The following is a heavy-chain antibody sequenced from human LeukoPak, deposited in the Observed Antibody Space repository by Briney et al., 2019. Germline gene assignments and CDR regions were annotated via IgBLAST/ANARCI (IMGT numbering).Heavy chain of an antibody. Sequence: PSETLSLTCTVSGGSISSYYWSWIRQPAGKGLEWIGRIYTSGSTYYNPSLKSRVTISVDTSKNQFSLKLSSVTAADTAVYYCARGYSSSSSFDYWGQGTLVTVSS. V-gene: IGHV4-4*07. D-gene: IGHD6-6*01. CDR3: ARGYSSSSSFDY. CDR2: IYTSGST. J-gene: IGHJ4*02. CDR1: GGSISSYY.